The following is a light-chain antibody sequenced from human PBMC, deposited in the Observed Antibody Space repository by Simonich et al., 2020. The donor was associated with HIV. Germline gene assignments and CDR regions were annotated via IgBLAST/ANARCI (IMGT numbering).Light chain of an antibody. CDR1: QTVLSSSNNKFY. V-gene: IGKV4-1*01. Sequence: DIVMTQSPDSLAVSLGERATINSKSSQTVLSSSNNKFYLAWYQQKPGQPPKLLIYWASPRESGVPDRFSGSGSGTEFTLTISSLQPEDVAVYYCQQYYSTPTFGQGTKVEIK. CDR2: WAS. J-gene: IGKJ1*01. CDR3: QQYYSTPT.